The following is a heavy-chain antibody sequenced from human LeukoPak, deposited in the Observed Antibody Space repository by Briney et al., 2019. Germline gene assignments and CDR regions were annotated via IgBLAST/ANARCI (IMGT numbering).Heavy chain of an antibody. CDR1: GYSISSGHY. CDR2: MYHSGST. V-gene: IGHV4-38-2*02. D-gene: IGHD3-10*01. CDR3: ARGPRFGELLWHWFDP. Sequence: PSETLSLTCTVSGYSISSGHYWGWIRQPPGKGLEWIGSMYHSGSTYYNPPLKSRVTISEDTSKNQFSLKLRSVTAADTAVYYCARGPRFGELLWHWFDPWGQGTLVTVSS. J-gene: IGHJ5*02.